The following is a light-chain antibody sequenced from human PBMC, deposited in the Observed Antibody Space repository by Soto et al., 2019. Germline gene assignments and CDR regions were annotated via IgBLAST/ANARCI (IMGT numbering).Light chain of an antibody. CDR1: QSISSW. CDR3: QQYNSYLYT. CDR2: DAS. J-gene: IGKJ2*01. V-gene: IGKV1-5*01. Sequence: DIQMTQSPSTLSASVGDRVTITCRASQSISSWLAWYQQKPGKAPKLLIYDASSLESGVPSRFSGSGSGTEFTLTSSSLQPDDVATYYCQQYNSYLYTFGQGTKLEIK.